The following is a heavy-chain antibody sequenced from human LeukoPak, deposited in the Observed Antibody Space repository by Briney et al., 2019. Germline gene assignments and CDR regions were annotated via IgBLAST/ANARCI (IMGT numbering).Heavy chain of an antibody. Sequence: GGSLRLSCAASGFTFSTYWMSWVRQAPGKGLEWVANINQDGSEKYYVDSVKGRFTISRDNAKNSLYLQMNSLRAEDTAVYYCASNYGSRSHFDYWGQGTLVTVSP. V-gene: IGHV3-7*01. J-gene: IGHJ4*02. CDR3: ASNYGSRSHFDY. CDR2: INQDGSEK. CDR1: GFTFSTYW. D-gene: IGHD3-10*01.